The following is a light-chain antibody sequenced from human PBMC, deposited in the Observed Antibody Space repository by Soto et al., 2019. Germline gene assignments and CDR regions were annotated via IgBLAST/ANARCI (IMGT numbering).Light chain of an antibody. J-gene: IGKJ1*01. V-gene: IGKV1-5*01. CDR3: QQYSRSSWT. CDR1: QSIGDW. CDR2: DAS. Sequence: IQMTQSPSTLSASVGDRVTITCRASQSIGDWLAWYQQKPGKAPYLLIYDASILQNGVPSRFSGSGSGTEFTLTITSLQPDDLATYYCQQYSRSSWTFGQGTKVDIK.